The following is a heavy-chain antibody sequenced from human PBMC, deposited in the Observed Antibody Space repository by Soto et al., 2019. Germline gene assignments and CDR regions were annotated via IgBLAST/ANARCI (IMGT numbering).Heavy chain of an antibody. J-gene: IGHJ5*02. CDR1: GGSISSGGYY. Sequence: PSETLSLTCTVSGGSISSGGYYWSWIRQHPGKGLEWIGYIYYSGSTYYNPSLKRRVTISVDTSKHQFSLKLSSLPAADTAVYYCARRGARRSRSARLTSLVPRGQGTLLNVSS. D-gene: IGHD2-15*01. V-gene: IGHV4-31*03. CDR2: IYYSGST. CDR3: ARRGARRSRSARLTSLVP.